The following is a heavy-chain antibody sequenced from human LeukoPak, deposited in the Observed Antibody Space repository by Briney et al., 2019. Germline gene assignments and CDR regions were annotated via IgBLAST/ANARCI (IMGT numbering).Heavy chain of an antibody. CDR2: ISASGGDT. CDR1: GLTFSSYS. V-gene: IGHV3-23*01. Sequence: PGGSLRLSCVVSGLTFSSYSMSWVRQAPGKGLDWVSGISASGGDTWYPDSVKGRFTISRDNSKSTLFLQMSSLRVEDTAMYYCAKDAAGPEYWGQGTLVTVSS. D-gene: IGHD6-13*01. CDR3: AKDAAGPEY. J-gene: IGHJ4*02.